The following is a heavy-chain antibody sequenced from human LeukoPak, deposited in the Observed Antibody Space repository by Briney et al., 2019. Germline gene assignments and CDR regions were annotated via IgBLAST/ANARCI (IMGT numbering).Heavy chain of an antibody. CDR1: GYTFTSYG. CDR2: ISAYNGNT. V-gene: IGHV1-18*01. D-gene: IGHD6-13*01. CDR3: ARVPVYSSSWYWEYYYYMDV. Sequence: ASVTVSCKASGYTFTSYGISWVRQAPGQGLEWMGWISAYNGNTNYAQKLQGRVTMTTDTSTSTAYMELRSLRSDDTAVYYCARVPVYSSSWYWEYYYYMDVWGKGTTVTVSS. J-gene: IGHJ6*03.